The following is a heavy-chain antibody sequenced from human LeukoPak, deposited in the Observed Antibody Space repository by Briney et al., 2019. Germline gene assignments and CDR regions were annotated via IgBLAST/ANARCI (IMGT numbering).Heavy chain of an antibody. CDR3: ARYCSGGSCYYYYYGMDV. D-gene: IGHD2-15*01. Sequence: GGSLRLSCAASGFTFSDYYMSWIRQAPGKGLEWVSYISSSGSTIYYADSVKGRFTISRDNAKNSLYLQMNSLRAEDTAVYYCARYCSGGSCYYYYYGMDVWGKGTTVTVSS. V-gene: IGHV3-11*01. CDR1: GFTFSDYY. J-gene: IGHJ6*04. CDR2: ISSSGSTI.